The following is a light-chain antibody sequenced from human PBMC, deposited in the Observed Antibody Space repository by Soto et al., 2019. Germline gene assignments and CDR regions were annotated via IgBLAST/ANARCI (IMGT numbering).Light chain of an antibody. J-gene: IGLJ3*02. V-gene: IGLV2-8*01. CDR3: SSYAGINNKG. Sequence: QSVLTQPPSASGSPGQSVTISCTGTSSDVGGYNYVSWYQQHPGKVPKLMIYEVSKRPSGVPDRFSGSKSGNTASLTVSGLQAEDEADYYCSSYAGINNKGFGGGTKLTVL. CDR1: SSDVGGYNY. CDR2: EVS.